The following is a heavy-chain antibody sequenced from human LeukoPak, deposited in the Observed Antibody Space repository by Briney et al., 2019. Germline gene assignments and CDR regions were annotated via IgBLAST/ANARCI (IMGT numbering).Heavy chain of an antibody. CDR3: AKDRYDYVWGSYRYYFDY. J-gene: IGHJ4*02. D-gene: IGHD3-16*02. CDR1: GFTYSSYA. Sequence: GGSLRLSCAASGFTYSSYAMSWVRQAPGKGLEWVSAISCSGGSTYYADSVKGRFTISRYNSKNTLYLQMNSLRAEDTAVYYCAKDRYDYVWGSYRYYFDYWGQGTLVTVSS. CDR2: ISCSGGST. V-gene: IGHV3-23*01.